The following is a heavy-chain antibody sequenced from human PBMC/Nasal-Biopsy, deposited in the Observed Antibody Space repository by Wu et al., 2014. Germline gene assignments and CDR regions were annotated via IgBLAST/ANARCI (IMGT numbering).Heavy chain of an antibody. CDR1: GDSITGDSISAYY. Sequence: TLSLTCTVSGDSITGDSISAYYLNWIRQPPGKGLEWIGYVYYSGRTNYNPSLKSRVTISVDTSKNQFSLKLTSVTAADTAVYYCAKEAQRSWRDGSNAIXSWGPGEPWSPSPQ. V-gene: IGHV4-61*08. CDR3: AKEAQRSWRDGSNAIXS. J-gene: IGHJ5*01. D-gene: IGHD5-24*01. CDR2: VYYSGRT.